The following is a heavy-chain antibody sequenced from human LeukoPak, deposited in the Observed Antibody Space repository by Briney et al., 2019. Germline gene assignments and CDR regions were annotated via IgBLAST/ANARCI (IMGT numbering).Heavy chain of an antibody. Sequence: SETLSLTCAVYGGSFSGYYWSWIRQPPGKGLEWIGEINHSGSTNYNPSLKSRVTISVDTSKNQFSLKLSSVTAADTAVYYCARGLSSSSLYYYMDVWGKGTKVTVSS. CDR3: ARGLSSSSLYYYMDV. CDR1: GGSFSGYY. V-gene: IGHV4-34*01. J-gene: IGHJ6*03. CDR2: INHSGST. D-gene: IGHD6-6*01.